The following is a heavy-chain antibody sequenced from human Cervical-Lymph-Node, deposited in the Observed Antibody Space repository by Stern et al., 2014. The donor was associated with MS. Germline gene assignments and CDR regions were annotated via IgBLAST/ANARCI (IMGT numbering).Heavy chain of an antibody. V-gene: IGHV1-18*01. D-gene: IGHD5-12*01. CDR3: ARGVDETSDAFDF. J-gene: IGHJ3*01. CDR2: INSDNGKT. Sequence: VQLVESGAEVKKPGASVKVSCQASGYTFTRYGISWVRQAPGQGLEWMGWINSDNGKTKYAQKFQGRVTMTTETSTSTAYMEVRSLRSDDTAVYYCARGVDETSDAFDFWGQGTMVTVSS. CDR1: GYTFTRYG.